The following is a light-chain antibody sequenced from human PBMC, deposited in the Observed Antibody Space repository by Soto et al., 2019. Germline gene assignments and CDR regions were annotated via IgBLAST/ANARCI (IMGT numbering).Light chain of an antibody. CDR1: QTISTW. V-gene: IGKV1-5*01. CDR2: DAS. CDR3: QQYNDYSQT. J-gene: IGKJ1*01. Sequence: DIQVTQSPPTLSASVGDRVTITCRASQTISTWMAWYQQKPGKAPKLLVYDASTLQSGVASRFSGSGSGTEFTLTISSLQPDDFATYYCQQYNDYSQTFGQGTKVDIK.